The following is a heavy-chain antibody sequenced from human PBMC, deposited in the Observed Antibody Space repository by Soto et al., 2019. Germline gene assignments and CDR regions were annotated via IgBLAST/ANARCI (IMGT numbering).Heavy chain of an antibody. CDR2: ISYHGSNK. J-gene: IGHJ4*02. D-gene: IGHD3-22*01. CDR1: GFTFNSFA. Sequence: GGSLRLSCAASGFTFNSFAMHWVRQAPGKGLEWVAVISYHGSNKHYADSVEGRFTISRDNSENTVYLQMNSLRGEDTAVYYCVKGEYYYDSSGYYPFDYWGQGTLVTVSS. CDR3: VKGEYYYDSSGYYPFDY. V-gene: IGHV3-30-3*01.